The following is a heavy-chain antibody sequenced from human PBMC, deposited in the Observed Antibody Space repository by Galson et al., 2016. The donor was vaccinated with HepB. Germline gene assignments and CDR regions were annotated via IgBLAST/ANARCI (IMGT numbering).Heavy chain of an antibody. CDR3: ARDGVELLLRGVDD. Sequence: SVKVSCKASGGSLTNHGISWVRQAPGQGLEWLGGIIPFGGATNYAQKFQGRLSITADGSSGTTYLELSSLTSEDTAVYYCARDGVELLLRGVDDWGQGTLVTVSS. V-gene: IGHV1-69*13. CDR1: GGSLTNHG. CDR2: IIPFGGAT. D-gene: IGHD1-7*01. J-gene: IGHJ4*02.